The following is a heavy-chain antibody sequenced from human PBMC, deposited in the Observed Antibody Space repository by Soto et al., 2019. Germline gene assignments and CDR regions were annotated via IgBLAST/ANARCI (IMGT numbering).Heavy chain of an antibody. J-gene: IGHJ4*02. V-gene: IGHV1-69*06. CDR3: ARVGYCSGGSCYAGDY. Sequence: SVKVSCKASGGTFSSYAISWVRQAPGQGLEWMGGIIPIFGTANYAQKFQGRVTITADKSTSTAYMELSSLRSEDTAVYYCARVGYCSGGSCYAGDYWGQGTLVTVS. CDR2: IIPIFGTA. D-gene: IGHD2-15*01. CDR1: GGTFSSYA.